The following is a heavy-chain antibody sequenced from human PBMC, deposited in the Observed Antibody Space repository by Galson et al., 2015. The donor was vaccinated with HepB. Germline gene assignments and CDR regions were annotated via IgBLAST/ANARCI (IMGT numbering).Heavy chain of an antibody. D-gene: IGHD2-2*01. CDR1: GGSFSGYY. V-gene: IGHV4-34*01. Sequence: ETLSLTCAVYGGSFSGYYWSWIRQPPGKGLEWIGEINHSGSTNYNPSLKSRVTISVDTSKNQFSLKLSSVTAADTAVYYCARADIVVVPAANYFDYWGQGTLVTVSS. CDR2: INHSGST. J-gene: IGHJ4*02. CDR3: ARADIVVVPAANYFDY.